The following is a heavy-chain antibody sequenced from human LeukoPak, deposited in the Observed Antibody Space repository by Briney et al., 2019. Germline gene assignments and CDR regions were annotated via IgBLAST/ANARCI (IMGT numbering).Heavy chain of an antibody. CDR1: GRSISSGSYY. J-gene: IGHJ6*03. V-gene: IGHV4-61*02. Sequence: SETLSLTCTVSGRSISSGSYYWSWIRQPAGKGLEWIGRIYTSGSTNYNPSLKSLVAISVDTSKNQFSLKLSSVTAADTDVYYCARETFETDYYYYYMDVWGKGTTVTIPS. CDR2: IYTSGST. CDR3: ARETFETDYYYYYMDV. D-gene: IGHD1-14*01.